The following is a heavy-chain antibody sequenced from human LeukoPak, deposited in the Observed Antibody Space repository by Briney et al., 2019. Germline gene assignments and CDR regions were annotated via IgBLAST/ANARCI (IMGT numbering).Heavy chain of an antibody. V-gene: IGHV3-23*01. Sequence: PGGSLRLSCAASGFTITTYAMGWVRQAPEKGLDWVLVISDRGDSTHYADSVKGRFTISRDSSKNTLYLQINSLRGEDTAVYYCAKGRWGLTINNFDIWGQGTMVTVSS. J-gene: IGHJ3*02. CDR1: GFTITTYA. CDR2: ISDRGDST. CDR3: AKGRWGLTINNFDI. D-gene: IGHD3-9*01.